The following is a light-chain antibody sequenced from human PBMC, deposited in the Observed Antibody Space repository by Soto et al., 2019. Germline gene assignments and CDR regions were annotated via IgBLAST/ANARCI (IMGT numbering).Light chain of an antibody. J-gene: IGKJ4*01. CDR1: QTISSY. V-gene: IGKV1-39*01. Sequence: DMHMTQSPSSLSAAIGDRVTITCRASQTISSYLNWYQQKPGQAPKSLIYAASTLQSGVPSRFSGSGSGTDFTLTISNLQPEDFATYYCQQSYRTPLNFGGGTKVDI. CDR2: AAS. CDR3: QQSYRTPLN.